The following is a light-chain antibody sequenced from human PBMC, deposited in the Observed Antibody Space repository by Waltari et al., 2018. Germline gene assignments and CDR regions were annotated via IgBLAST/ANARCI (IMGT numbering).Light chain of an antibody. CDR1: SSDVGSYNL. CDR3: CSYAGSSTLL. J-gene: IGLJ2*01. Sequence: QSALTQPASVSGSPGQSITVSCTGTSSDVGSYNLVSWYQQHPGKAPKLMIYEGSKRPSGVSNHFSGSKSGNTASLTISGLQAEDEADYYCCSYAGSSTLLFGGGTKVTVL. V-gene: IGLV2-23*01. CDR2: EGS.